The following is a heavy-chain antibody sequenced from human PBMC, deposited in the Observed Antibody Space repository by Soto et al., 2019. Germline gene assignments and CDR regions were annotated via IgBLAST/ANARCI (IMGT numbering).Heavy chain of an antibody. J-gene: IGHJ6*03. CDR1: GFTFSSYA. D-gene: IGHD2-15*01. CDR2: ISGSGGST. V-gene: IGHV3-23*01. Sequence: EVQLLESGGGLVQPGGSLRLSCAASGFTFSSYAMSWVRQAPGKGLEWVSAISGSGGSTYYADSVKGRFTISRAKNTLYLQMNSLRAEDTAVYYCALLSVRPNYYYYYYMDVWGKGTTVTVSS. CDR3: ALLSVRPNYYYYYYMDV.